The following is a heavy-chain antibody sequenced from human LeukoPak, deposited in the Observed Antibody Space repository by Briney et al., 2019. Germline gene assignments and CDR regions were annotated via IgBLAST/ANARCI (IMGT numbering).Heavy chain of an antibody. V-gene: IGHV1-69*17. Sequence: EASVKVSCKASGVTSSNYAIIWLRQAPGQGLEWMGRIIPLFGITNSAQKFQDRVTITADKSTNTTYMGLTSLRSEDTAVYYCARLITTSWMGFDLWGRGTLVTVSS. CDR2: IIPLFGIT. D-gene: IGHD4/OR15-4a*01. J-gene: IGHJ2*01. CDR1: GVTSSNYA. CDR3: ARLITTSWMGFDL.